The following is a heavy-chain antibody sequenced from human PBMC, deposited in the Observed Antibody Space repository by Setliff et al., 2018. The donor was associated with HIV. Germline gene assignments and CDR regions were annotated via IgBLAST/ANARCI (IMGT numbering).Heavy chain of an antibody. D-gene: IGHD3-22*01. CDR1: AYSISSGYY. CDR2: IYHSGST. V-gene: IGHV4-38-2*01. J-gene: IGHJ1*01. Sequence: SQTLSLTCAVSAYSISSGYYWGWIRQPPGKGLEWIGSIYHSGSTYYNPSLMSRVTISVDTSKNQFSLKLRSVTAADTAVYYCARQWRDQYNSGVSTEYFQHWGLGTLVTVSS. CDR3: ARQWRDQYNSGVSTEYFQH.